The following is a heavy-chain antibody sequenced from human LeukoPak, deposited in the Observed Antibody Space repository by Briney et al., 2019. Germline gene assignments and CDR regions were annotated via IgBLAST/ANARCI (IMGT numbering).Heavy chain of an antibody. J-gene: IGHJ4*02. Sequence: GGSLRLSCAASGFTFSDYYMSRIRQAPGKGLEWVSYISSSGSTIYYADSVKGRFTISRDNAKNSLYLQMNSLRAEDTAVYYCARDQMKGIAAAGTGFDYWGQGTLVTVSS. CDR2: ISSSGSTI. V-gene: IGHV3-11*01. D-gene: IGHD6-13*01. CDR3: ARDQMKGIAAAGTGFDY. CDR1: GFTFSDYY.